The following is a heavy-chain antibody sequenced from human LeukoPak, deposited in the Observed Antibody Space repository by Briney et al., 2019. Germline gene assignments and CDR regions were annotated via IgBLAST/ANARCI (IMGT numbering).Heavy chain of an antibody. D-gene: IGHD3-22*01. J-gene: IGHJ3*02. CDR1: GDSISSGDYY. CDR3: ARGPYSYDSSGAFDI. CDR2: ISSSGST. Sequence: SETLSLTCTVSGDSISSGDYYWSWIRQPAGKGLEWMGRISSSGSTNYNPSLKSRVTISVDTSKNQFSLKLSSVTAADTAVYFCARGPYSYDSSGAFDIWGQGTMVTVSS. V-gene: IGHV4-61*02.